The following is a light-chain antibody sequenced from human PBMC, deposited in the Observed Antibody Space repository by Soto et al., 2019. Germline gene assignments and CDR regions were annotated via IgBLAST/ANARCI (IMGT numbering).Light chain of an antibody. V-gene: IGKV1-17*03. CDR2: GAS. J-gene: IGKJ5*01. CDR1: QGIRNY. CDR3: LQHNSYAPT. Sequence: DIHMSQSPSAISASVGYIFTITCRGSQGIRNYLAWFQQKPVKVPKRLIYGASSLQSGVPSRFRGTASGTEFTLTISSLKPEDFATYFCLQHNSYAPTFGHGTRLEI.